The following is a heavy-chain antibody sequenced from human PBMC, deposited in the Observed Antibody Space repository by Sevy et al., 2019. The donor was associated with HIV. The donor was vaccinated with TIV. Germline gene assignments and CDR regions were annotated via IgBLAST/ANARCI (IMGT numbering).Heavy chain of an antibody. CDR1: GFTFRNHW. V-gene: IGHV3-7*01. J-gene: IGHJ4*02. CDR3: ARDVDC. CDR2: IKPDGSQK. Sequence: GGSLRLSCAASGFTFRNHWMAWVRQAPGKGLEWVASIKPDGSQKYYVDSVKGRFTISRDNAGNSLYLQMNSLGAEDTAVYYCARDVDCWGQGTLVTVSS.